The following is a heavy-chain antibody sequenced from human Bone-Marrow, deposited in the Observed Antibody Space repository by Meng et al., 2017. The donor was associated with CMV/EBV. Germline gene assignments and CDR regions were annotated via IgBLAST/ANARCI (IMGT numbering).Heavy chain of an antibody. CDR2: IIPILGIA. CDR1: GGTFSSYA. V-gene: IGHV1-69*10. CDR3: ARGLVVPAAIFEVGIAARPAADV. D-gene: IGHD2-2*02. Sequence: SVKVSCKASGGTFSSYAISWVRQAPGQGLEWMGGIIPILGIANYAQKFQGRVTITADKSTSTAYMELSSLRSEDTAVYYCARGLVVPAAIFEVGIAARPAADVWGEGTTVTVSS. J-gene: IGHJ6*04.